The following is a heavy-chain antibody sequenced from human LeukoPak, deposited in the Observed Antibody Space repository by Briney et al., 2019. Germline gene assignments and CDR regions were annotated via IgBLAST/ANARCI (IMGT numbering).Heavy chain of an antibody. CDR1: EFSVGSNY. CDR3: ARDSALFDY. J-gene: IGHJ4*02. V-gene: IGHV3-66*01. Sequence: GGSLRLSCAASEFSVGSNYMTWVRQAPGKGLEWVSLIYSGGSTYYADSVKGRFTISRDNSKNTLYLQMNSLRAEDTAVYYCARDSALFDYWGQGTLVTVSS. CDR2: IYSGGST. D-gene: IGHD2-15*01.